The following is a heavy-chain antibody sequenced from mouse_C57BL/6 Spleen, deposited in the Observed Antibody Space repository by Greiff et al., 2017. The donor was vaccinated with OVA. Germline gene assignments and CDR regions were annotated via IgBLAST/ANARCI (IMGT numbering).Heavy chain of an antibody. V-gene: IGHV1-74*01. CDR1: GYTFTSYW. Sequence: VQLQQPGAELVKPGASVKVSCKASGYTFTSYWMHWVKQRPGQGLEWIGRIHPSDSDTNYNQKFKGKATLTVDKSSSTAYMQLSSLTSEDSAVYYCAISPFTVVATDYAMDYWGQGTSVTVSS. CDR2: IHPSDSDT. D-gene: IGHD1-1*01. J-gene: IGHJ4*01. CDR3: AISPFTVVATDYAMDY.